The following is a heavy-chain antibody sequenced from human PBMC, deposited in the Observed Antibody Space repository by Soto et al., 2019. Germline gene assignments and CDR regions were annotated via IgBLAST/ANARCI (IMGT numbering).Heavy chain of an antibody. CDR2: ISPYNGNT. V-gene: IGHV1-18*01. D-gene: IGHD1-26*01. CDR3: ARGSGGYFGVDYYFGMDV. J-gene: IGHJ6*02. CDR1: GYTFTSYG. Sequence: QVQLVQSGAEVKKPGASVKVSCKASGYTFTSYGISWVRQAPGQGLEWMGWISPYNGNTNYAQKLQGRVTMTTDTSTSTADMELRSRRSDDTAVYYCARGSGGYFGVDYYFGMDVWGQGTTVTVSS.